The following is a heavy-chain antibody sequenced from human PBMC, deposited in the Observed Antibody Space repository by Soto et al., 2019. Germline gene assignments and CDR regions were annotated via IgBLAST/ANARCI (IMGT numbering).Heavy chain of an antibody. J-gene: IGHJ4*02. V-gene: IGHV1-2*02. CDR2: INPNSGGT. CDR1: GYTFTGYY. CDR3: ASGVLMVYARKYFDY. D-gene: IGHD2-8*01. Sequence: GASVKVSCKASGYTFTGYYMHWVRQAPGQGLEWMGWINPNSGGTNYAQKFQGRVTMTRDTSISTAYMELSRLRPDDTAVYYCASGVLMVYARKYFDYWGQGTLVTVSS.